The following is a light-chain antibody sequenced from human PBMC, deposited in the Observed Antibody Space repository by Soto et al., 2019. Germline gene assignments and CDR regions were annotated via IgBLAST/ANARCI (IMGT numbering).Light chain of an antibody. CDR3: QQYSSCLYT. V-gene: IGKV1-5*01. Sequence: DIHMTQSPSTLSASAGDRVAMTCRASQRISNWLAWYQQKPGKAPKLLIYHASSLQSGVPSRFTGSGSGTEFTLTITSLQPDDFATYFCQQYSSCLYTFGQGTKLEIK. CDR2: HAS. CDR1: QRISNW. J-gene: IGKJ2*01.